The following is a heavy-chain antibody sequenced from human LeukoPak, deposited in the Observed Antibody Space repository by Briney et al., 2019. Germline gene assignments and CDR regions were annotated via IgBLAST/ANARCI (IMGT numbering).Heavy chain of an antibody. CDR2: ISGYNAKT. J-gene: IGHJ4*02. Sequence: ASVKVSSKASGYTFTSYYMTWVRQAPGQGLEWMGWISGYNAKTNYAQKFQGRVTMTIDTSTRTAYMELRSLRSDDTAVYYCTRTRDYFDTTRYFDYWGQGTLVTVSS. CDR3: TRTRDYFDTTRYFDY. CDR1: GYTFTSYY. D-gene: IGHD3-22*01. V-gene: IGHV1-18*01.